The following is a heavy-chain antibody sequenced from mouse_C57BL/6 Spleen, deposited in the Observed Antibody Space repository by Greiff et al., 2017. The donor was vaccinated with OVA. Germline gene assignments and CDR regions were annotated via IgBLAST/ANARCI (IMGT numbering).Heavy chain of an antibody. CDR2: IHPNSGST. CDR1: GYTFTSYW. CDR3: ANYYGSSYGWFAY. V-gene: IGHV1-64*01. D-gene: IGHD1-1*01. J-gene: IGHJ3*01. Sequence: QVQLQQSGAELVKPGASVKLSCKASGYTFTSYWMHWVKQRPGQGLEWIGMIHPNSGSTNYNEKFKSKATLTVDKSSSTAYMQLSSLTSEDSAVYYCANYYGSSYGWFAYWGQGTLVTVSA.